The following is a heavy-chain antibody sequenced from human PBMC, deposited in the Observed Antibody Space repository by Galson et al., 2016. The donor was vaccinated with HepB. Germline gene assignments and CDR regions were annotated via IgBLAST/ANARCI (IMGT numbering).Heavy chain of an antibody. Sequence: SLRLSCAASGSTFSSYAMHWVRQAPGKGLEWVAVISYDGSTKYYADSVKGRFTISRDNSKNTLSVQMNSLRAVDTAVYYCAVAYSNYWPLGYWGQGTLVTVSS. CDR3: AVAYSNYWPLGY. D-gene: IGHD2-21*01. V-gene: IGHV3-30-3*01. J-gene: IGHJ4*02. CDR2: ISYDGSTK. CDR1: GSTFSSYA.